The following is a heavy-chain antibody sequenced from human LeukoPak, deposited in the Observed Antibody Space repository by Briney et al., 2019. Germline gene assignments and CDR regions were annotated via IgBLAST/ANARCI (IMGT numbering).Heavy chain of an antibody. CDR1: GFTVSSYS. CDR3: ARDEYYYGSGSYFHPHYYYGMDV. CDR2: KLSDGSDK. D-gene: IGHD3-10*01. J-gene: IGHJ6*02. Sequence: TGGSLRLSCVASGFTVSSYSMHWVSHAPGKGREWLSFKLSDGSDKFYATSVRGRFTISRDKSKNTMYLQMNSLRPEDTAVYYCARDEYYYGSGSYFHPHYYYGMDVWGQGTTVTVSS. V-gene: IGHV3-30*02.